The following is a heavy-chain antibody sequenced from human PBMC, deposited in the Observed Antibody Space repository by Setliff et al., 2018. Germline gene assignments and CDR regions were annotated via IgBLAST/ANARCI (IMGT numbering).Heavy chain of an antibody. CDR1: GFTFSNYG. D-gene: IGHD2-2*01. CDR3: ASGSSTSPY. V-gene: IGHV3-33*01. CDR2: IWNDGSSK. J-gene: IGHJ4*02. Sequence: GGSLRLSCVASGFTFSNYGMHWVRQAPGKGLEWVALIWNDGSSKFYGDSVKGRFTISRDNSKNTLYLQMDSLRAEDTAVYYCASGSSTSPYWGQGTLVTVSS.